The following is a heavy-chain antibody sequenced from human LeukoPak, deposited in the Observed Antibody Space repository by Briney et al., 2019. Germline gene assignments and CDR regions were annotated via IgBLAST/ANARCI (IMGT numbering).Heavy chain of an antibody. D-gene: IGHD1-1*01. J-gene: IGHJ3*02. Sequence: PSETLSLTCTVSGGSISSYYWSWIRQPPGKGLEWVGSIYYSGSTYYNPSLKSRVTISVDTSKNQFSLKLSSVTAADTAVYYCARRVATTGIYAYDIWGQGTMVTVSS. CDR3: ARRVATTGIYAYDI. V-gene: IGHV4-39*01. CDR1: GGSISSYY. CDR2: IYYSGST.